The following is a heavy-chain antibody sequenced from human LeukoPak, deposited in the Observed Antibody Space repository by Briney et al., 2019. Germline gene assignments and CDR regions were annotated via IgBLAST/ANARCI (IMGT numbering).Heavy chain of an antibody. CDR2: MYYSGST. J-gene: IGHJ6*03. Sequence: SETLSLTCTVSGGSISSYYWSWIRQPPGKGLEWIGYMYYSGSTNYNPSLKSRVTISVDMSKNQLSLKLSSVTAADTAVYYCARGGDYGDYEDYYYYMDVWGKGTTVTISS. CDR1: GGSISSYY. CDR3: ARGGDYGDYEDYYYYMDV. V-gene: IGHV4-59*01. D-gene: IGHD4-17*01.